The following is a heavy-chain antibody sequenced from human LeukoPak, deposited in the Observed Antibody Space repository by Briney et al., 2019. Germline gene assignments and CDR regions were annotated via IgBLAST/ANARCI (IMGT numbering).Heavy chain of an antibody. D-gene: IGHD6-19*01. J-gene: IGHJ4*02. CDR2: INPNSGGT. V-gene: IGHV1-2*02. CDR3: ARDRIAVAGVLFDY. Sequence: ASVKVSCKASGYTFTGYYMHWVRQAPGQGLEWMGWINPNSGGTNYAQKFQGRVTMTRDTSINTAYMELSRLRSDDTAVYYCARDRIAVAGVLFDYWGQGTLVTVSS. CDR1: GYTFTGYY.